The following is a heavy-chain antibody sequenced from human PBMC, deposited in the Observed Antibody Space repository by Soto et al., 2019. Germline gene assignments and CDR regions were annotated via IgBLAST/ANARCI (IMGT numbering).Heavy chain of an antibody. Sequence: EVQLVESGGGLVKPGGSLRLSCAASGFTFSSYSMNWVRQAPGKGLEWVSSISSRSSYIYYADSVKGRFTISRDNAKNSLYLQMNSLRAEDTAVYYCARDGRKGGYSYGFRFDPWGQGTLVTVSS. CDR1: GFTFSSYS. CDR3: ARDGRKGGYSYGFRFDP. V-gene: IGHV3-21*01. D-gene: IGHD5-18*01. CDR2: ISSRSSYI. J-gene: IGHJ5*02.